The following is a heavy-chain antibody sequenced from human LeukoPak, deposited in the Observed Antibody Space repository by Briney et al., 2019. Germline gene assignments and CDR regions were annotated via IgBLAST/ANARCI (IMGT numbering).Heavy chain of an antibody. CDR3: ARLGVDIVVVPAALEGYFDY. CDR1: GYTFTRYY. D-gene: IGHD2-2*01. Sequence: ASMKVSCKASGYTFTRYYMHWVRQAPGPGLEWMGMIDPNGGSTTYAQDFQGRVTMTRDTSTSTVYMELSSLRSEDTAMYYCARLGVDIVVVPAALEGYFDYWGQGTLVTVSS. CDR2: IDPNGGST. V-gene: IGHV1-46*01. J-gene: IGHJ4*02.